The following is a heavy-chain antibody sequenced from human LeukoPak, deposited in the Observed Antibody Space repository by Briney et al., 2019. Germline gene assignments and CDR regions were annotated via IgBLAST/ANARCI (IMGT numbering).Heavy chain of an antibody. J-gene: IGHJ4*02. CDR3: VKAAGTPPTPYFDY. CDR1: GGTFNSYA. Sequence: PVKVSCKASGGTFNSYAINWVRQAPGQGLEWMGGVIPIFGTANYAQKFQGRVTITADESTSTAYMELSSLRSEDTAVYYCVKAAGTPPTPYFDYWGQGTLVTVSS. D-gene: IGHD6-13*01. V-gene: IGHV1-69*13. CDR2: VIPIFGTA.